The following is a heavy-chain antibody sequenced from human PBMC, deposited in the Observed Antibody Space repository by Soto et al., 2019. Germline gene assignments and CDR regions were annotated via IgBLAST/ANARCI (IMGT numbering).Heavy chain of an antibody. V-gene: IGHV1-18*01. CDR3: ARDPTYYYHSSGYSPGGCFDY. CDR1: GYTFSSYG. CDR2: ISAYNGNT. Sequence: QVQLVQSGAEVKKPGASVKVSCKASGYTFSSYGISWVRQAPGQGLEWMGWISAYNGNTNYAQKLQGRVTMTTDTSTSTAYMELRSLRSDDTAVYYCARDPTYYYHSSGYSPGGCFDYWGQGTLVTVSS. D-gene: IGHD3-22*01. J-gene: IGHJ4*02.